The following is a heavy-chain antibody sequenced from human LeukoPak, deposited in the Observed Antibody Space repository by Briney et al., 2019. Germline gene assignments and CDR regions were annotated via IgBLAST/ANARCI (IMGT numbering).Heavy chain of an antibody. CDR2: INHSGST. J-gene: IGHJ4*02. CDR1: GGSFSGYY. Sequence: SETLSLTCAVYGGSFSGYYWSWIRQPPGKGLEWIGEINHSGSTNYNPSLKSRVTISVDTSKSQFSLKLSSVTAADTAVYYCARVWRYYDSSGYSYYFDYWGQGTLVTVSS. D-gene: IGHD3-22*01. V-gene: IGHV4-34*01. CDR3: ARVWRYYDSSGYSYYFDY.